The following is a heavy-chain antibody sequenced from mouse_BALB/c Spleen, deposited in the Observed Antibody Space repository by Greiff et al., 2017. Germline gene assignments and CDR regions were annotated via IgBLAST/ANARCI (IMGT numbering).Heavy chain of an antibody. CDR2: IWGDGST. D-gene: IGHD2-14*01. J-gene: IGHJ1*01. V-gene: IGHV2-6-7*01. CDR3: ARGTGYDDWYFDV. CDR1: GFSLTGYG. Sequence: QVQLQQSGPGLVAPSQSLSITCTVSGFSLTGYGVNWVRQPPGKGLEWLGMIWGDGSTDYNSALKSRLSISKDNSKSQVFLKMNSLQTDDTARYYCARGTGYDDWYFDVWGAGTTVTVSS.